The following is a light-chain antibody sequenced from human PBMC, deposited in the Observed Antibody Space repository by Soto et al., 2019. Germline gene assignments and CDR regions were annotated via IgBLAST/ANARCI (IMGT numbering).Light chain of an antibody. CDR3: GASDTTLSSLYV. CDR1: SSNIGSNT. V-gene: IGLV1-44*01. Sequence: QSVLTQPPSASGTPGQRVTISCSGSSSNIGSNTVGWYLQLPGTAPQLLIFCDDRRPSGVPDRFSCCKSGTSASLAISGLQSEDEADYYCGASDTTLSSLYVFGTGTKVTVL. J-gene: IGLJ1*01. CDR2: CDD.